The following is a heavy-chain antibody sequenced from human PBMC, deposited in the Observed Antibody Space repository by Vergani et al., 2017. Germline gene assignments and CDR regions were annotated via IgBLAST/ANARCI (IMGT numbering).Heavy chain of an antibody. CDR3: ARDRPNIPPYCSSTSCTYRGWYFDL. D-gene: IGHD2-2*01. J-gene: IGHJ2*01. V-gene: IGHV1-69*01. Sequence: QVQLVQSGAEVKKPGSSVKVSCKASGGTFSSYAISWVRQAPGQGLEWMGGIIPIFGTANYAQKFQGRVTITADESPSTAYMELSSLRSEDTAVYYCARDRPNIPPYCSSTSCTYRGWYFDLWGRGTLVTVSS. CDR1: GGTFSSYA. CDR2: IIPIFGTA.